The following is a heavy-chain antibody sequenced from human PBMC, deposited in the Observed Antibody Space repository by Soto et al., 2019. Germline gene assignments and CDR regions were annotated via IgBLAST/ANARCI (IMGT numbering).Heavy chain of an antibody. J-gene: IGHJ4*02. CDR1: GFAFSDYY. D-gene: IGHD2-21*02. V-gene: IGHV3-11*05. CDR3: ARDRTTADCGGNSPGNY. CDR2: ISSSSSYT. Sequence: QVQLVESGGGLVKPGGSLRLSCVASGFAFSDYYMSWIRQAPGKGLEWVSYISSSSSYTNYADSVKGRFTISRDNAKNALYMQMNSLTAEATAVYYCARDRTTADCGGNSPGNYRGQGTLVVVST.